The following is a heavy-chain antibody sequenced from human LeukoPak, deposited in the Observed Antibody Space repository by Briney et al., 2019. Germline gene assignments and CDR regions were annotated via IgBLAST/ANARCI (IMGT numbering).Heavy chain of an antibody. V-gene: IGHV4-59*01. Sequence: PSETLSLTCTVSGGSISSYYWSWIRQPPGKGLEWIGYIYYSGSTNYNPSLKSRVTISIDTSTNHFSLRLRSVTAADTAVYYCARVAAMVWGAFDIWGQGTMVTVSS. CDR3: ARVAAMVWGAFDI. CDR2: IYYSGST. D-gene: IGHD5-18*01. CDR1: GGSISSYY. J-gene: IGHJ3*02.